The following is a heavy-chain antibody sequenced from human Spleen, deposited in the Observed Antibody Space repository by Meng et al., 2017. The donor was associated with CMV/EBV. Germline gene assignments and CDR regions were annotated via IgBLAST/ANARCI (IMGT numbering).Heavy chain of an antibody. Sequence: GGSLRLSCAASGFTFSSYAMSWVRQAPGKGLEWVSAISGSGGSTYYADSVKGRFTISRDNSKNTLYLQMNSLRAEDTALYYCAKDMNITGTTHFDYWGQGTLVTVSS. CDR1: GFTFSSYA. J-gene: IGHJ4*02. D-gene: IGHD1-7*01. CDR3: AKDMNITGTTHFDY. CDR2: ISGSGGST. V-gene: IGHV3-23*01.